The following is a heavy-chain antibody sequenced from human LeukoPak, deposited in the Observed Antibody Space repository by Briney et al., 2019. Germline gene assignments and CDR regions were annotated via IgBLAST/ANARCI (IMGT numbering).Heavy chain of an antibody. J-gene: IGHJ4*02. CDR3: ARASISHFDY. CDR1: GGSISSGSYY. D-gene: IGHD3-9*01. V-gene: IGHV4-61*02. CDR2: IYTSGST. Sequence: SETLSLTCTVSGGSISSGSYYWSWIRQPAGKGLEWIGRIYTSGSTYYNPALKSRVTISVDTSKNQFSLKLSSVTAADTAVYYCARASISHFDYWGQGTLVTVSS.